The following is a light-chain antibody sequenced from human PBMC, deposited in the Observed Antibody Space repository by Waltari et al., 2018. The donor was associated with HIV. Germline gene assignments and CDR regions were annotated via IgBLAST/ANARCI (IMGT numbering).Light chain of an antibody. CDR3: QVDFSGHYV. Sequence: SIVLTQPPSVSVAPGKKAVITCGGNNIGAIGVYWYQQKPGQAPVLFIKFDNDRASGIPERFSASKSGNTATLTITRVEAGDEADYYCQVDFSGHYVFGTGTEVTV. CDR2: FDN. CDR1: NIGAIG. J-gene: IGLJ1*01. V-gene: IGLV3-21*04.